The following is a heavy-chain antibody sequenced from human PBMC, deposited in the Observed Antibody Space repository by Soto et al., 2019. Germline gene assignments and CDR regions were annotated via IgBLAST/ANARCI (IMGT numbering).Heavy chain of an antibody. Sequence: EVQLVESGGGLVQPGGSLRLSCAASGFTFSSYSMNWVRQAPGKGLEWVSYISSSSSTIYYADSVKGRFTISRDNAKNSLYLQMNSLRAEDTAVYYCARGYPAITYYYYMDVWGKGTTVTVSS. V-gene: IGHV3-48*01. J-gene: IGHJ6*03. CDR2: ISSSSSTI. D-gene: IGHD6-25*01. CDR1: GFTFSSYS. CDR3: ARGYPAITYYYYMDV.